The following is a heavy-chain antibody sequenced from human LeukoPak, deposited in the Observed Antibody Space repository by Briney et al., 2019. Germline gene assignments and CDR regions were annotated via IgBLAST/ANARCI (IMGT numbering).Heavy chain of an antibody. D-gene: IGHD3-3*01. J-gene: IGHJ6*02. Sequence: PGRSLRLSCAASGFTFSSYAMHWVRQAPGKGLEWVAVISYDGSNKYYADSVKGRFTISRDNSKNTLYLQMNSLRAEDTAVYYCARENNIRILFGLVHYGMDVWGQGTTVTVSS. CDR2: ISYDGSNK. CDR1: GFTFSSYA. CDR3: ARENNIRILFGLVHYGMDV. V-gene: IGHV3-30-3*01.